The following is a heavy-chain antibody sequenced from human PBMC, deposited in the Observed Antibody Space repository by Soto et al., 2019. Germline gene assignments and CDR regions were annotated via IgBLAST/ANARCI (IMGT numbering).Heavy chain of an antibody. J-gene: IGHJ4*02. CDR3: TNGLGWLSLNY. Sequence: QVQLVESVGGVVQPGRSLRLSCAVSGFTLSSYGMHWVRQAPGKGLEWVALISYDGTTAYYADSVKGRFTISRDNSNTTFYLQMNCLRAEDTAVYYCTNGLGWLSLNYWGSGALVTVSS. V-gene: IGHV3-30*18. D-gene: IGHD2-15*01. CDR2: ISYDGTTA. CDR1: GFTLSSYG.